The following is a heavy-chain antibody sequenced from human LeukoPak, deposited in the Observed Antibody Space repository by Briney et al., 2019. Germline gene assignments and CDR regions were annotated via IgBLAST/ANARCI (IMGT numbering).Heavy chain of an antibody. CDR1: GGTFRSYA. D-gene: IGHD3-10*01. Sequence: SSGEVSCQASGGTFRSYAISWVGQAPGQGLEWMGGIIPIFGTANYAQKFQGRVTITADESTSTAYMELSSLRSEDTAVYYCARGQGDGSGNWFDPWGQGTLVTVSS. CDR3: ARGQGDGSGNWFDP. V-gene: IGHV1-69*01. CDR2: IIPIFGTA. J-gene: IGHJ5*02.